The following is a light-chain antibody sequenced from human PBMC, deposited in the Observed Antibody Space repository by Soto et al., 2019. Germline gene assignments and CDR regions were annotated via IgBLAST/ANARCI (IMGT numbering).Light chain of an antibody. CDR3: QQSYSTPIT. CDR1: QSISSY. V-gene: IGKV1-39*01. Sequence: DIQMTQSPSSLSASVGDRVTITCRASQSISSYLNWYQQKPGKAPKLLIYAASSLQSGVPSRFSGSGSGTDFTLTISSLPTADFANYYCQQSYSTPITFGHGTRLESK. J-gene: IGKJ5*01. CDR2: AAS.